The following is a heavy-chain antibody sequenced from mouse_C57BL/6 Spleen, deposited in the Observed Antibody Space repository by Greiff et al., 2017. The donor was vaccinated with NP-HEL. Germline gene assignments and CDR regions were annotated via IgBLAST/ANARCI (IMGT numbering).Heavy chain of an antibody. CDR3: TLYYGSSCAMDY. V-gene: IGHV1-55*01. D-gene: IGHD1-1*01. CDR2: IYPGSGST. CDR1: GYTFTSYW. J-gene: IGHJ4*01. Sequence: QVQLQQPGAELVKPGASVKMSCKASGYTFTSYWITWVKQRPGQGLEWIGDIYPGSGSTNYNEKFKSKATLTVDTSSSTAYMQLSSLTSEDSAVDYCTLYYGSSCAMDYWGQGTSVTVSS.